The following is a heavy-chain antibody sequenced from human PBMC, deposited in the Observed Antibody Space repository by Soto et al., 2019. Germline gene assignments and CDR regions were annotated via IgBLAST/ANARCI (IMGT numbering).Heavy chain of an antibody. Sequence: QVQLVESGGGVVQPGRSLRLSCAASGFTFRNYAMHWVRQVRQAPGQGLEWVAVISYDGSNQFYADSVKGRFTISRDDSKNTLYLESNSLRADDTAVYYCARDHYASTGRNSGFDYWGQGTLVTVSS. CDR3: ARDHYASTGRNSGFDY. D-gene: IGHD3-22*01. CDR1: GFTFRNYA. CDR2: ISYDGSNQ. J-gene: IGHJ4*02. V-gene: IGHV3-30-3*01.